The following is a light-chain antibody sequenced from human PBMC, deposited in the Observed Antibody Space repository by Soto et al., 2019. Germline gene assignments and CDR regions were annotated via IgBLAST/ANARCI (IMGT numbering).Light chain of an antibody. CDR1: SSNIGSNI. Sequence: QLVLTQPPSASGTPGQRVTIPCSGSSSNIGSNIVNWYQQLPGTAPKLLIYSNNQRPSGVPDRFSGSKSGTSASLAISGLQSEDEADYYCAAWDDSLNGVVFGGGTKVTVL. CDR3: AAWDDSLNGVV. CDR2: SNN. J-gene: IGLJ2*01. V-gene: IGLV1-44*01.